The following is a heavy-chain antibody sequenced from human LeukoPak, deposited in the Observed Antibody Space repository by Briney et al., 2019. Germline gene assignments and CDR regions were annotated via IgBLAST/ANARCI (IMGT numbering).Heavy chain of an antibody. Sequence: SETLSRTCTVSGCSISSSSYYWGWLRQPPGKGREWIGSIYYSGSTHNNPSLKSRITISRDTSKNPFSLKVSAVTAANTAVYYCARHQGLTNWFAPRGEGTLVTVSS. CDR3: ARHQGLTNWFAP. J-gene: IGHJ5*02. D-gene: IGHD2-21*02. CDR2: IYYSGST. V-gene: IGHV4-39*01. CDR1: GCSISSSSYY.